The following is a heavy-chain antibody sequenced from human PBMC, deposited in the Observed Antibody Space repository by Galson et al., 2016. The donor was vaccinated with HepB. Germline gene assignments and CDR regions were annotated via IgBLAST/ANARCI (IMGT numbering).Heavy chain of an antibody. CDR1: GFTFSSYW. CDR3: ARDAYSSSFVYWFDP. Sequence: SLRLSCAVSGFTFSSYWMSWVRQAPGKGLEWVANIKEDGSEKYYVDSVKGRFTISRDNAKNSLYLQMNSLRAEDTAVYYCARDAYSSSFVYWFDPWGQGTLVTVSS. D-gene: IGHD6-13*01. V-gene: IGHV3-7*01. J-gene: IGHJ5*02. CDR2: IKEDGSEK.